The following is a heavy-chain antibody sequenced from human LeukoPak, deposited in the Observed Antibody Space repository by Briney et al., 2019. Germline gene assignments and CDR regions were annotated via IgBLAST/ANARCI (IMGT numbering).Heavy chain of an antibody. J-gene: IGHJ4*02. CDR2: IIPILGIA. CDR1: GGTFSSYA. CDR3: AREASEYSGYVGY. V-gene: IGHV1-69*04. D-gene: IGHD5-12*01. Sequence: SVKVSSKASGGTFSSYAISWVRQAPGQGLEWMGRIIPILGIANYAQKFQGRVTITADKSTSTAYMELSSLRSEDTAVYYCAREASEYSGYVGYWGQGTLVTVSS.